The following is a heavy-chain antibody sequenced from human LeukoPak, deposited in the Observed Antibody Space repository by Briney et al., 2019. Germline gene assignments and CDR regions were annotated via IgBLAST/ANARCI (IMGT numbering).Heavy chain of an antibody. Sequence: SETLSLTCTVSGGSISSYYWSWIRQPPGKGLEWIGYIYYSGSTNYNPSLKSRVTISVDTSKNQFSLKLSSVTAADTAVYYCARVADDFWSGYLPYGGQGTLVTVSS. CDR1: GGSISSYY. CDR3: ARVADDFWSGYLPY. J-gene: IGHJ4*02. CDR2: IYYSGST. V-gene: IGHV4-59*01. D-gene: IGHD3-3*01.